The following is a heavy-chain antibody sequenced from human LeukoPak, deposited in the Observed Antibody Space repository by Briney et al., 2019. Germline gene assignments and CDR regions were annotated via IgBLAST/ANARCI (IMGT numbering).Heavy chain of an antibody. J-gene: IGHJ4*02. CDR1: GFTFSNYG. CDR3: AKDHLWLPRPDQTSSYFFDY. D-gene: IGHD3-22*01. CDR2: IRYDGSKK. Sequence: PGGSLRLSCAASGFTFSNYGMHWVRQAPGKGLEWVAFIRYDGSKKDYADSVKGRFTISSDNPKKTLYLQMNSLRTEDTAVYYCAKDHLWLPRPDQTSSYFFDYWGQGTLVTVSS. V-gene: IGHV3-30*02.